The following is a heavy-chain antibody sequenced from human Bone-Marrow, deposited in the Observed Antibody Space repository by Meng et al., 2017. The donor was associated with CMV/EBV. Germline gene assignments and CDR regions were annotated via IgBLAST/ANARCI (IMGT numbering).Heavy chain of an antibody. D-gene: IGHD6-19*01. Sequence: GGSLRLSRAASGFTFSSYDMHWVRQATGKGLEWVSAIGTAGDTYYPGSVKGRFTISRENAKNSLYLQMNSLRAGDTAVYYCARVGPLYSSGWYFGKDYYGMDVWGQGTTVTVSS. CDR3: ARVGPLYSSGWYFGKDYYGMDV. J-gene: IGHJ6*02. CDR1: GFTFSSYD. CDR2: IGTAGDT. V-gene: IGHV3-13*01.